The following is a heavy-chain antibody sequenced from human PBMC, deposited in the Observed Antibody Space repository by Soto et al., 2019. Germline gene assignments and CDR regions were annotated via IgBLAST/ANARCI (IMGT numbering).Heavy chain of an antibody. V-gene: IGHV3-23*01. CDR3: AGRIVVVPAANHTYYYYGMDV. CDR2: ISGSGGST. CDR1: GFTFSSCA. D-gene: IGHD2-2*01. J-gene: IGHJ6*02. Sequence: GESLRLSWTGSGFTFSSCAMSWVRQAPGKGLEWVSAISGSGGSTYYADSVKGRFTISRDNSKNTLYLQMNSLRAEDTAVYYCAGRIVVVPAANHTYYYYGMDVWGQGTTVTVSS.